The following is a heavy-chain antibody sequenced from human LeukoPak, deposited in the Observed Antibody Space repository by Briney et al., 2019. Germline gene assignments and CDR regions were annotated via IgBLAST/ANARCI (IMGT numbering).Heavy chain of an antibody. CDR1: GFTFSDYY. V-gene: IGHV3-11*04. J-gene: IGHJ4*02. CDR2: ISGIGRTT. D-gene: IGHD3-22*01. Sequence: PGGSLRLSCAASGFTFSDYYMTWIRQAPGKGLEWISYISGIGRTTYYADSVKGRFTISRDNAKNSLYLQMNSLRAEDTAVYYCAREVYDSRHIDYWGQGTLVTVSS. CDR3: AREVYDSRHIDY.